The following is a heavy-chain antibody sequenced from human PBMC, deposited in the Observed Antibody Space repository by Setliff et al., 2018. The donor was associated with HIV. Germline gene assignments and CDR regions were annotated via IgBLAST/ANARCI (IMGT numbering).Heavy chain of an antibody. V-gene: IGHV3-48*01. J-gene: IGHJ4*02. CDR2: ISYSGSAI. Sequence: PGESLKISCVTSGFTFSTYTMNWVRQAPGKGLEWVAYISYSGSAIHYADSVKGRFTISRDNAKNSLYLQMNSLRGEDTAVYYCARGRPTGYFDCWGQGTLVTVS. CDR3: ARGRPTGYFDC. CDR1: GFTFSTYT. D-gene: IGHD1-1*01.